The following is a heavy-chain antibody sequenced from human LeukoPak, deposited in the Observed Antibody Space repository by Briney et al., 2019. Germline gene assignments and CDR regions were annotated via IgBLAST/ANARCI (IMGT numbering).Heavy chain of an antibody. CDR3: AKDRDSSRGSSYLDF. J-gene: IGHJ4*02. Sequence: PGGSLRLSCAASGFTFSIYVMTWVRQAPGKGLEWVSGISGSSTSTWYADAVKGRVTISRDNSKNTLYLQMNSLRAEATAVYYCAKDRDSSRGSSYLDFWGQGTLVTVSS. CDR1: GFTFSIYV. D-gene: IGHD6-13*01. V-gene: IGHV3-23*01. CDR2: ISGSSTST.